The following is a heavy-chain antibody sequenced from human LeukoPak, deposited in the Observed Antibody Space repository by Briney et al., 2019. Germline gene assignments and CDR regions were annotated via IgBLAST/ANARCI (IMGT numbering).Heavy chain of an antibody. CDR2: INPNSGGT. Sequence: GESLKISCKSSGYSFTNYWIGWVRQMPGKGLEWMGWINPNSGGTYYAQKFQGRVTMTRDTSISTAYMELRSLRSDDTAVYYCARERMATLPEDAFDIWGQGTMVTVSS. D-gene: IGHD5-24*01. CDR3: ARERMATLPEDAFDI. J-gene: IGHJ3*02. CDR1: GYSFTNYW. V-gene: IGHV1-2*02.